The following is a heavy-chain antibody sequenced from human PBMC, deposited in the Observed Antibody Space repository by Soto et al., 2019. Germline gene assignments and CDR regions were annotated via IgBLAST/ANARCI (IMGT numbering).Heavy chain of an antibody. CDR3: ARDQQPSHAYGGQPGGYYGMDV. CDR1: GGSISSGGYY. D-gene: IGHD4-17*01. CDR2: IYYSGST. V-gene: IGHV4-31*03. Sequence: QVQLQESGPGLVKPSQTLSLTCTVSGGSISSGGYYWSWIRQHPGKGLEWIGYIYYSGSTYYNPSLKSRVTISVDTFKNRSSLKLSSVTAADTAVYYCARDQQPSHAYGGQPGGYYGMDVWGQGTTVTVFS. J-gene: IGHJ6*02.